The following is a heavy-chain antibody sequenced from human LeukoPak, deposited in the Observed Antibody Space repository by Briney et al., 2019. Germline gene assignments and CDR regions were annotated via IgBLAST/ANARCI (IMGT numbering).Heavy chain of an antibody. CDR1: GGSISSYY. D-gene: IGHD1-26*01. Sequence: SETLSLTCTVSGGSISSYYWSWIRQPPGKGLEWIGYIYYSGSTNYNPSLKSRVTISVDTSKNQFSLKLSSVTAADTAVYYCARDEGAGSSPSPYFDYWGQGTLVTVSS. CDR2: IYYSGST. V-gene: IGHV4-59*12. CDR3: ARDEGAGSSPSPYFDY. J-gene: IGHJ4*02.